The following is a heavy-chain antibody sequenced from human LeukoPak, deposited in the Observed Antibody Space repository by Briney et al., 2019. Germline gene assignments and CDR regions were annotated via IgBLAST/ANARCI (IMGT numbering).Heavy chain of an antibody. Sequence: GGSLRLSCAASGFTFSSYAMSWVRQAPGKGLEWVSAISGSGGSTYYADSVKGRFTISRDNSKNTLYLQMNSLRAEDTAVYYCAKALVSYYYYYMDVWGKGTTVTVSS. CDR2: ISGSGGST. V-gene: IGHV3-23*01. CDR1: GFTFSSYA. D-gene: IGHD5/OR15-5a*01. J-gene: IGHJ6*03. CDR3: AKALVSYYYYYMDV.